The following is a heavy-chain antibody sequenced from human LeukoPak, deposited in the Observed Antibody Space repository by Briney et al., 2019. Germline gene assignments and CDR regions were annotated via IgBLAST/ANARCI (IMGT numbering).Heavy chain of an antibody. D-gene: IGHD5-12*01. CDR1: GFTFSDYC. J-gene: IGHJ6*04. V-gene: IGHV3-11*06. CDR3: ARDRSGYSGYDSLGDYYGMDV. Sequence: GRSLRLSCAAPGFTFSDYCMSWIRQAPGKGLEWVSYISSSSSYTNYADSVKGRFTISRDNAKNSLYLQMNSLRAEDTAVYYCARDRSGYSGYDSLGDYYGMDVWGKGTTVTVSS. CDR2: ISSSSSYT.